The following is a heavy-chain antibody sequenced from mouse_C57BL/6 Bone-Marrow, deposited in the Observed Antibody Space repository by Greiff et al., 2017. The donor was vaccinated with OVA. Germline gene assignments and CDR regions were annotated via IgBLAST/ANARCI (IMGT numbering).Heavy chain of an antibody. V-gene: IGHV1-76*01. J-gene: IGHJ1*03. CDR1: GYTFTDYY. CDR2: IYPGSGNT. CDR3: ASPGTWYFDV. D-gene: IGHD4-1*01. Sequence: VQLQQSGAELVRPGASVKLSCKASGYTFTDYYINWVKQRPGQGLEWIARIYPGSGNTYYNEKFKGKATLTAEKSSITAYMQLSSLTSEDSAVYFCASPGTWYFDVWGTGTTVTVSS.